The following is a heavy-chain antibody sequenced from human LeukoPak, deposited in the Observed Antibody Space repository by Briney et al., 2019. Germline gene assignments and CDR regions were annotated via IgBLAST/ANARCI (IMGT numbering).Heavy chain of an antibody. V-gene: IGHV3-23*01. D-gene: IGHD5-12*01. CDR1: GFTLSSYA. Sequence: TGGSLRLSCAASGFTLSSYAMSWVRQAPGKGLEWVSAISGSGGSTYYADSVKGRFTISRDNSKNTLYLQMNSLRAEDTAVYYCAKDLVRGGYDDYWGQGTLVTVSS. CDR3: AKDLVRGGYDDY. J-gene: IGHJ4*02. CDR2: ISGSGGST.